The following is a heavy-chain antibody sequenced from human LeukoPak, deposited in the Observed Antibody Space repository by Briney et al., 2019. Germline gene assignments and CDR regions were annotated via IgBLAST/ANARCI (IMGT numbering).Heavy chain of an antibody. CDR3: ARVQYSYGLYYFDY. J-gene: IGHJ4*02. D-gene: IGHD5-18*01. V-gene: IGHV3-21*01. Sequence: GGSLRLSCAASAFSFSNYNMNWVRQAPGKGLEWVSSITSSGSYIYYADSVKGRFTISRDNAKNSLYLQLNSLRAEDTAVYYCARVQYSYGLYYFDYWGQGTLVTVSS. CDR2: ITSSGSYI. CDR1: AFSFSNYN.